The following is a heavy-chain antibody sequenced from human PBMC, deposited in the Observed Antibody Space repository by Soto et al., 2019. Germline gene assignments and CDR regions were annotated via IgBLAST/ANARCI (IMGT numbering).Heavy chain of an antibody. Sequence: QLVQSGAEVKKPGASVRVSCKASGYTFNNYGISWVRQAPGQGLEWMGWISGYDGRTHYARRFQGRVTMTTDTSTNTAYMELTSLTSDDTAVYYCARDLEDIRELDCFDPWGQGTLVTVSS. D-gene: IGHD3-3*01. J-gene: IGHJ5*02. CDR2: ISGYDGRT. CDR3: ARDLEDIRELDCFDP. CDR1: GYTFNNYG. V-gene: IGHV1-18*01.